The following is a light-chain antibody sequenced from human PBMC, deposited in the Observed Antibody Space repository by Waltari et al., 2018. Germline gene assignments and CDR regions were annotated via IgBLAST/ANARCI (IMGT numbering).Light chain of an antibody. CDR2: ESS. Sequence: DIHLTQSPPRLPASVGDRVTITGRASQRINRWLAWYQQRPGQAPKLLFSESSTVASGVPSRFSGSGSGTDFTLTINGLQPDDFATYYCQQYISYPWSFGLGTKVEIK. CDR1: QRINRW. CDR3: QQYISYPWS. V-gene: IGKV1-5*03. J-gene: IGKJ4*01.